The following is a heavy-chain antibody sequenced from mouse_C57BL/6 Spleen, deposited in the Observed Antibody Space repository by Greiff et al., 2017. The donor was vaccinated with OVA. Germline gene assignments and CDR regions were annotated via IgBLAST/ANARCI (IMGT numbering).Heavy chain of an antibody. Sequence: VQLQQPGAELVMPGASVKLSCKASGYTFTSYWMHWVKQRPGQGLEWIGEIDPSDSYTNYNQKFKGKSTLTVDKSSSTADMQLSSLTSEDSAVYYCARRGSYYGWYFDVWGTGTTVTVSS. J-gene: IGHJ1*03. V-gene: IGHV1-69*01. CDR3: ARRGSYYGWYFDV. CDR2: IDPSDSYT. CDR1: GYTFTSYW. D-gene: IGHD1-1*01.